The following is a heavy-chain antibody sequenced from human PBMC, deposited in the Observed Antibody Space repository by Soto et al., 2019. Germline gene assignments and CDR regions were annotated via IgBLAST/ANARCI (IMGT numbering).Heavy chain of an antibody. CDR2: IYYSGST. Sequence: SETLSLTCTVSGGSISSSSYYWGWIRQPPGKGLEWIGSIYYSGSTYYNPSLKSRVTISVDTSKNQFSLKLSSVTAADTAVYYCARTDDYGDYQSAFRFDYWGQGTLVTVSS. V-gene: IGHV4-39*01. D-gene: IGHD4-17*01. CDR3: ARTDDYGDYQSAFRFDY. CDR1: GGSISSSSYY. J-gene: IGHJ4*02.